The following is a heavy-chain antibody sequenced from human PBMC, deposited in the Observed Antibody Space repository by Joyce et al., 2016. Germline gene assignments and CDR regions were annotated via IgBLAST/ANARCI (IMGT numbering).Heavy chain of an antibody. V-gene: IGHV3-49*04. CDR2: VRTKGFGGTK. CDR3: TSSFETSGYYLTDY. Sequence: EVQLVESGGGLVQPGRSLRLSCKTSGLPFGLYTLSWVHQAPGKGLEWVSFVRTKGFGGTKEYAASVKGRFTISRDDSNNIAYLQMNSLKTEDTATYFCTSSFETSGYYLTDYWGQGTLVTVSS. CDR1: GLPFGLYT. J-gene: IGHJ4*02. D-gene: IGHD3-22*01.